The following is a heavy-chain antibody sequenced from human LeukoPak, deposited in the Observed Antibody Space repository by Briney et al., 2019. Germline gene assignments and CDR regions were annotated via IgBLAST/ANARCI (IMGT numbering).Heavy chain of an antibody. CDR2: INPNGGDT. D-gene: IGHD6-19*01. CDR1: GYSFTGQD. CDR3: ASYPRYSSTPPFDY. V-gene: IGHV1-2*02. J-gene: IGHJ4*02. Sequence: ASVKVSCKASGYSFTGQDMHWVRQAPGQGLEWMGWINPNGGDTNYAQKFQGRVTMTRDTTISTAYMELNRLTSDDTAVYYCASYPRYSSTPPFDYWGQGTPVTVSS.